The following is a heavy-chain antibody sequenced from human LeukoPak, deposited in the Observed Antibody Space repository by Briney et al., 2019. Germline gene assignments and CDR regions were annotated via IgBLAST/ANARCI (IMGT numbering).Heavy chain of an antibody. D-gene: IGHD1-26*01. CDR2: IYTSGST. CDR3: ARENSGSYREFDY. CDR1: GGSISSHY. J-gene: IGHJ4*02. Sequence: SETLSLTCTVSGGSISSHYWSWIRQPAGKGLEWIGRIYTSGSTNYNASLKSRVSKSVDTSKNQFSLKLSSVTAADTAVFYCARENSGSYREFDYWGQGTLVTVSS. V-gene: IGHV4-4*07.